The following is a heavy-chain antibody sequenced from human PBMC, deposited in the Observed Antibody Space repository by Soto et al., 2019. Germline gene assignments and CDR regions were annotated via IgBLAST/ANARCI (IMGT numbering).Heavy chain of an antibody. V-gene: IGHV3-23*01. D-gene: IGHD2-2*02. CDR1: GFTFTIYG. Sequence: EVQLWESGGGLVQPGGSLSLSCAASGFTFTIYGMSWVRQAPGRGLEWVSSISGSANYYADSVKGRFTISRDNSKNTLYLQMNSLRAEDTAVYYCAKGYCSSANCYRSFAFWGQGTTVTVSS. CDR2: ISGSAN. J-gene: IGHJ3*01. CDR3: AKGYCSSANCYRSFAF.